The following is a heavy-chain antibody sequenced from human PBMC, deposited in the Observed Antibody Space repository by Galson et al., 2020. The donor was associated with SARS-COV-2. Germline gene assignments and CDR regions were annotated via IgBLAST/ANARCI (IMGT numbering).Heavy chain of an antibody. V-gene: IGHV4-31*03. Sequence: ASETLSLTCTVSGGSISSGGYYWSWIRQHPGKGLEWIGYIYYSGSTYYNPSLKGRVTISADTSKNQFSLKLSSVTAADTAVYYSERQSFVPRNYGSWGYAFAILGQGTMVTVSS. CDR1: GGSISSGGYY. D-gene: IGHD3-10*01. CDR3: ERQSFVPRNYGSWGYAFAI. J-gene: IGHJ3*02. CDR2: IYYSGST.